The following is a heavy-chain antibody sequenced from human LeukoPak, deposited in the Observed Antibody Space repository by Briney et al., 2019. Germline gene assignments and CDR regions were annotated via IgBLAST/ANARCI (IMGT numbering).Heavy chain of an antibody. J-gene: IGHJ4*02. CDR3: ASGVCSFDY. Sequence: RGSLRLSCAASGFAFSSYSMNWVRQAPGKGLEWVSSISSSSSYIYYADSVKGRFTISRDNAKNSLYLQMNSLRAEDTAVYYCASGVCSFDYWGQGTLVTVSS. CDR2: ISSSSSYI. V-gene: IGHV3-21*01. D-gene: IGHD2-15*01. CDR1: GFAFSSYS.